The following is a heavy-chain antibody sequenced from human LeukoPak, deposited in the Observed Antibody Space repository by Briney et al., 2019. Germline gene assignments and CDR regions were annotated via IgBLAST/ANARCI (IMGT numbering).Heavy chain of an antibody. V-gene: IGHV3-23*01. J-gene: IGHJ4*02. CDR3: ASYLYWWSDLGY. CDR2: ISSGGGT. D-gene: IGHD2-8*02. CDR1: GITFSSYA. Sequence: GGSLRLSCAASGITFSSYAMSWVRQAPGKGLEWVSGISSGGGTYYADSVKGRFTISRDNAKNSLYLQMNSLRVEDTAVYYCASYLYWWSDLGYWGQGTLVTVSS.